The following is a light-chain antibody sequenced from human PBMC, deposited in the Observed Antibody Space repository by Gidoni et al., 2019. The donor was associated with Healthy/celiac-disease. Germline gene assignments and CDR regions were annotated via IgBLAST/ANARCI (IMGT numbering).Light chain of an antibody. Sequence: DIQMTQAPSTLSASVGDRVTITCRASQSISSWLAWYQQKPGKAPKRLLYKASSLESAVPSRFSGSGSWTEFTLTISSLQPDDFATYYCQQYNSYSSWTFGQGTKVEIK. CDR1: QSISSW. CDR2: KAS. J-gene: IGKJ1*01. CDR3: QQYNSYSSWT. V-gene: IGKV1-5*03.